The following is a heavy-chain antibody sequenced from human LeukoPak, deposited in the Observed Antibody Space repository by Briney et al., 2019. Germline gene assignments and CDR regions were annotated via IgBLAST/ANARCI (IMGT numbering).Heavy chain of an antibody. D-gene: IGHD6-13*01. CDR3: AKEAAAGKGASYYYMDV. V-gene: IGHV3-30*04. CDR2: ISYDGSNK. CDR1: GFTFSNYA. Sequence: PGGSLRLSCAASGFTFSNYAMHWVRQAPGKGLEWVAVISYDGSNKYYADSVKGRFTISRDNSKNTLYLQVNSLRAEDTAVYYCAKEAAAGKGASYYYMDVWGKGTTVTISS. J-gene: IGHJ6*03.